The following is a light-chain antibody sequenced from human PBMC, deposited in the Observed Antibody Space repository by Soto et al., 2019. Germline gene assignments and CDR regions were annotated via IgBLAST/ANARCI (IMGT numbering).Light chain of an antibody. CDR3: AAWDDSLNGVV. V-gene: IGLV1-44*01. J-gene: IGLJ2*01. Sequence: QSVLTQPTSASGTPGQRVTISCSGSSSNIGSNTVNWYQQLPGTAPKLLIYSNNQRPSGVPDRFTGSKSGTSASLDISGLQSEDEADYYCAAWDDSLNGVVFGGGTKLTVL. CDR1: SSNIGSNT. CDR2: SNN.